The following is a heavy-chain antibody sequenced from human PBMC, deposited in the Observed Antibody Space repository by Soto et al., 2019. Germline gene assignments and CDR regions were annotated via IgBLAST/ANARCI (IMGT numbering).Heavy chain of an antibody. CDR1: GFTFDDYA. J-gene: IGHJ6*03. Sequence: GGSLRLSCAASGFTFDDYAMHWVRQAPGKGLEWVSGISWNSGSIGYADSVKGRFTISRDNAKNSLYLQMNSLRAEDTSLYYCAKVGYSGYYYYYYMDVWGKGTTVTVSS. CDR2: ISWNSGSI. V-gene: IGHV3-9*01. D-gene: IGHD5-12*01. CDR3: AKVGYSGYYYYYYMDV.